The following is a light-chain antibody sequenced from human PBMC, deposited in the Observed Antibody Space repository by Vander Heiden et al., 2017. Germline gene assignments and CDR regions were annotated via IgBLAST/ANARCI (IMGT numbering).Light chain of an antibody. Sequence: QSAMTRPPSASGSPGQSVTISCTGTSSDVGGYNYVSWYQQHPGKAPKRMIYEVSKRPSGVPDRFSGSKSGNTASLTVSGLQAEDEADYYCSSYAGSNILYVFGTGTKVTGL. CDR2: EVS. CDR1: SSDVGGYNY. CDR3: SSYAGSNILYV. J-gene: IGLJ1*01. V-gene: IGLV2-8*01.